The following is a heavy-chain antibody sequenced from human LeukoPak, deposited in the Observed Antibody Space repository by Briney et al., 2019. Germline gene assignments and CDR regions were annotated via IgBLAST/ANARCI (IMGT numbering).Heavy chain of an antibody. V-gene: IGHV3-21*01. Sequence: GGSRRLSCAASGFTFSSYSMNWVRQAPGKGLEWVSSISSSSSYIYYADSVKGRFTISRDNAKNSLYLQMNSLRAEDTAVYYCARVPIAARRSYYYYYGMDVWGQGTTVTVSS. CDR1: GFTFSSYS. CDR2: ISSSSSYI. J-gene: IGHJ6*02. CDR3: ARVPIAARRSYYYYYGMDV. D-gene: IGHD6-6*01.